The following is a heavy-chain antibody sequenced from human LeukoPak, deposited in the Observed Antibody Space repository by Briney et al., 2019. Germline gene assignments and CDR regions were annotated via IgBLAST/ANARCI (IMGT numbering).Heavy chain of an antibody. CDR3: TKAVGGGRDAYDI. J-gene: IGHJ3*02. Sequence: GGSLRLSCVASGFTFGRHAVNWVRQAPGKGLEWVSSIFDSGAPTYYADSVKGRFTISRDNSKNTIYMQMESLRAEDTAIYYCTKAVGGGRDAYDIWGQGTMVTVSS. D-gene: IGHD3-16*01. CDR2: IFDSGAPT. CDR1: GFTFGRHA. V-gene: IGHV3-23*01.